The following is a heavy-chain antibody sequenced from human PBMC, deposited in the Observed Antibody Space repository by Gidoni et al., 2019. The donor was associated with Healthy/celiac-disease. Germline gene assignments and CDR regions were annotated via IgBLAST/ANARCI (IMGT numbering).Heavy chain of an antibody. CDR2: IWSDGSNK. CDR3: ARSGGVVAVAGPFDY. Sequence: QVQLLEDGGGVVQPGRSLRLPCAASGFTFSSHGMHWVRQAPGQGLEWVAVIWSDGSNKYYADSVKGRFTISRDNSKSTLYLQMNSLRAEDTAVYYCARSGGVVAVAGPFDYWGQGTLVTVSS. J-gene: IGHJ4*02. CDR1: GFTFSSHG. V-gene: IGHV3-33*01. D-gene: IGHD6-19*01.